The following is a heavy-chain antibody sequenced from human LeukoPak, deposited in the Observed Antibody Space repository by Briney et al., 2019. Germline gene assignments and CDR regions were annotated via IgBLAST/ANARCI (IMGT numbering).Heavy chain of an antibody. Sequence: KAGGSLRLSCTASGFNFSYYYMTWIRQTPGKGLEWVAYISPSGSFTIYAESVKGRFTISRDNAKNSLYLQMNSLRAEDTAVYYCARGEWLRIFDYWGQGTLVTVSS. D-gene: IGHD5-12*01. CDR2: ISPSGSFT. J-gene: IGHJ4*02. V-gene: IGHV3-11*05. CDR1: GFNFSYYY. CDR3: ARGEWLRIFDY.